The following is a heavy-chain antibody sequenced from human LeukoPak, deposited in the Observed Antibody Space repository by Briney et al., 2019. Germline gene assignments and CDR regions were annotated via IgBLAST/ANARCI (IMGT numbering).Heavy chain of an antibody. V-gene: IGHV4-34*01. D-gene: IGHD2-2*01. CDR2: INHSGST. J-gene: IGHJ4*02. CDR1: GGSFSGYY. Sequence: PSETLSLTCAVYGGSFSGYYWSWIRQPPGKGLEWIGEINHSGSTNYNPSLKSRVTISVDTSKNQFSLKLSSVTAADTAVYYCARRGIEYQLRRFGYFDYWGQGTLVTVSS. CDR3: ARRGIEYQLRRFGYFDY.